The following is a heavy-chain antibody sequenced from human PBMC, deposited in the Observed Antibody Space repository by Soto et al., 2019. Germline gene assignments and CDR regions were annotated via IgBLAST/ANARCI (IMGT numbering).Heavy chain of an antibody. CDR3: AKDRAMVGPAGMDV. Sequence: GGSLRLSCAASGFTFSSYALHWVRQAPGQGLEWVSAISGNGRTTNYADSVKGRFIISRDNSKNTVYLQMHSLRVDDTAVYFCAKDRAMVGPAGMDVWGQGTTVTVSS. V-gene: IGHV3-23*01. CDR2: ISGNGRTT. J-gene: IGHJ6*02. D-gene: IGHD5-18*01. CDR1: GFTFSSYA.